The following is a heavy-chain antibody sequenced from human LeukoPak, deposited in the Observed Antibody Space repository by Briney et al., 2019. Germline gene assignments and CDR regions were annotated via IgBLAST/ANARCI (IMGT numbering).Heavy chain of an antibody. CDR3: ARDRSYYGSGIDSTPDH. D-gene: IGHD3-10*01. V-gene: IGHV3-30*16. CDR2: ISYDGSNR. J-gene: IGHJ5*02. CDR1: GFTFSNYA. Sequence: GGSLRLPCAASGFTFSNYAMHWVRQAPGRGLEWVAVISYDGSNRYYAASVQGRFTISRDTSKNTLLLQMNSLRAEDTAFYYCARDRSYYGSGIDSTPDHWGQGTLVTVSS.